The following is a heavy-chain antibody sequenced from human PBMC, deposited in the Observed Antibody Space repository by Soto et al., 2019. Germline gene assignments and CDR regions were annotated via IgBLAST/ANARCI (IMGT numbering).Heavy chain of an antibody. CDR3: ARVLRVYDWLPQGAFDI. Sequence: QVKLVDSGGDLVKPAGSLRLCCAASGFTFSDYYMSWIRQAPGKGLEWVSYISGSGSYTNYADSVKGRFTISRDNAKKSLSLQMSSLRPEDTAVYYCARVLRVYDWLPQGAFDIWGQGTMVTVSS. CDR1: GFTFSDYY. CDR2: ISGSGSYT. J-gene: IGHJ3*02. V-gene: IGHV3-11*06. D-gene: IGHD3-9*01.